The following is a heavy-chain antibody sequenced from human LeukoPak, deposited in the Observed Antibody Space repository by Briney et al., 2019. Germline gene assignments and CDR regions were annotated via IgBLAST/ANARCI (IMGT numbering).Heavy chain of an antibody. J-gene: IGHJ3*02. D-gene: IGHD1-26*01. CDR3: ARVRSGNYYLNDAFDI. CDR1: GFTFSTYS. Sequence: QTGGSLRLSCAASGFTFSTYSMNWVRQAPGKGLEWVSYISSGSSTIYYADSVKGRFTISRDNAKNSLYLQMNSLRAEDMAVYYCARVRSGNYYLNDAFDIWGQGTMVTVSS. V-gene: IGHV3-48*01. CDR2: ISSGSSTI.